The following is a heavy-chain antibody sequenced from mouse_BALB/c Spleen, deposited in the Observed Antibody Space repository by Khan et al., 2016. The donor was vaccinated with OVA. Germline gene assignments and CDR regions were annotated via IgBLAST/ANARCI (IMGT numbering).Heavy chain of an antibody. CDR3: TRHGYVAWVTY. Sequence: EVQLQQSGPELMKPGASVKISCKASGYSFTSYYIHWVMQSHGKSLEWIGYIDPFSGGTTYNQKFKGKATLTADKSSSTAYIHLSSLTSEDSASYYCTRHGYVAWVTYWGQGTLVTVSA. J-gene: IGHJ3*01. V-gene: IGHV1S135*01. CDR2: IDPFSGGT. CDR1: GYSFTSYY. D-gene: IGHD2-2*01.